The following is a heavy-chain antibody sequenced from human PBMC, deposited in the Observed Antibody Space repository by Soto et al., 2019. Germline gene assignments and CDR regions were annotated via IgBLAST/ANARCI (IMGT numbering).Heavy chain of an antibody. CDR3: AKLPGDNKGYYDY. Sequence: PGGSLRLSCAASGFTFSNYAMSWVRQAPGKGLEWVSGISGSGGSIYNADSVKGRFTIARDNSKNTFYLQMNSLRAEDTAVYDCAKLPGDNKGYYDYSGQGTLVTVSS. J-gene: IGHJ4*02. CDR1: GFTFSNYA. CDR2: ISGSGGSI. V-gene: IGHV3-23*01. D-gene: IGHD3-22*01.